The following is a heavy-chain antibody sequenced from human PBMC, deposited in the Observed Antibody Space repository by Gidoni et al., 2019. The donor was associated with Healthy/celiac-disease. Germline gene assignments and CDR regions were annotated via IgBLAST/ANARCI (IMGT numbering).Heavy chain of an antibody. CDR3: ARLGLWFGEYYYGMDV. CDR2: LNHSGST. J-gene: IGHJ6*02. Sequence: QVQLQQLGAGLLKPSETLSLTCAVYGGSFSCYYWSWIRQPPGKGLEWIGELNHSGSTNYNPYLKSRVTISVDTSKNQFSLKLSSVTAADTAVYYCARLGLWFGEYYYGMDVWGQGTTVTVSS. V-gene: IGHV4-34*01. D-gene: IGHD3-10*01. CDR1: GGSFSCYY.